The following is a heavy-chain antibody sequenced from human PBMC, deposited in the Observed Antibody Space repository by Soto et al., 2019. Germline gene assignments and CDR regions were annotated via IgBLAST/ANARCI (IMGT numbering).Heavy chain of an antibody. D-gene: IGHD5-18*01. Sequence: VKVSCKASGGTFSSYAISWVRQAPGQGLEWMGGIIPIFGTANYAQKFQGRVTITADESTSTAYMELSSLRSEDTAVYYCALGRWLQQDFDYWGQGTLVTVSS. V-gene: IGHV1-69*01. CDR1: GGTFSSYA. J-gene: IGHJ4*02. CDR2: IIPIFGTA. CDR3: ALGRWLQQDFDY.